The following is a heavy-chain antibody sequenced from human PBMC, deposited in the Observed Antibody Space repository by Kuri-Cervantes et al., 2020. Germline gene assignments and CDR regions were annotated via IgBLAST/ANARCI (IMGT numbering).Heavy chain of an antibody. D-gene: IGHD5-12*01. J-gene: IGHJ4*02. CDR1: GYSISSGYY. CDR2: IYHSGST. CDR3: ARGDTNSGYDYSPFDY. Sequence: SQTLSLTCAVSGYSISSGYYWGWIRQPPGKGLEWIGSIYHSGSTYYNPPLKGRVTISVDTSKNQFSLKLSSVTAADTAVYYCARGDTNSGYDYSPFDYWGQGTLVTVSS. V-gene: IGHV4-38-2*01.